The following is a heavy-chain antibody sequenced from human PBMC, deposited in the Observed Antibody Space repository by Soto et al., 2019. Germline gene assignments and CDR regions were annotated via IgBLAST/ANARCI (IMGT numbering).Heavy chain of an antibody. CDR3: ARDVGPDYFDY. V-gene: IGHV3-30-3*01. D-gene: IGHD1-26*01. CDR2: ISYDGSNK. Sequence: QVQLVESGGGVVQPGRSLTLSCAASGFTFSSHAMHWVRQAPGKGLEWVAVISYDGSNKYHADSVKGRFTISRDNSKNTLYLQMNSLRSEDTAVYYCARDVGPDYFDYWGQGTLVTVSS. CDR1: GFTFSSHA. J-gene: IGHJ4*02.